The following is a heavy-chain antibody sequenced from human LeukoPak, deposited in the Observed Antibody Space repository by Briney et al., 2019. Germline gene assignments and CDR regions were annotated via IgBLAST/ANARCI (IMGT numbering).Heavy chain of an antibody. V-gene: IGHV3-74*01. Sequence: GGSLRLSCAASGFTFSSSWMHWVRQVPGKGLLWVSRIDSDGISTSYADSVKGRFTISRDNAKNTLFLEMNSLRAEDTAAYYCARGAVSGTYGRSYYYYMDVWGKGTTVTVSS. CDR1: GFTFSSSW. D-gene: IGHD1-26*01. CDR3: ARGAVSGTYGRSYYYYMDV. CDR2: IDSDGIST. J-gene: IGHJ6*03.